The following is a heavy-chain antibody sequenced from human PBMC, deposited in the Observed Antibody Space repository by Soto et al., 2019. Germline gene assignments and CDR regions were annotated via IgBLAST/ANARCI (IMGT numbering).Heavy chain of an antibody. J-gene: IGHJ3*02. D-gene: IGHD2-21*02. CDR3: ARDTRLAYCGGDCYPDAFDI. CDR2: ISAYNGNT. CDR1: GYTFTSYG. V-gene: IGHV1-18*04. Sequence: ASVKVSCKASGYTFTSYGMSWVRQAPGQGLEWMGWISAYNGNTNYAQKLQGRVTMTTDASTSTAYMELRSLRSDDTAVYYCARDTRLAYCGGDCYPDAFDIWGQGTMVTV.